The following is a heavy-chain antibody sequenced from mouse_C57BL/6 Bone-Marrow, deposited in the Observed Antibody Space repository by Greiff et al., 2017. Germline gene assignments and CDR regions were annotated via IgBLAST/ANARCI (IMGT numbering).Heavy chain of an antibody. CDR1: GYTFTSYW. J-gene: IGHJ2*01. CDR2: IHPNSGST. V-gene: IGHV1-64*01. D-gene: IGHD4-1*01. CDR3: ARSFTLGLDY. Sequence: VKLMESGAELVKPGASVKLSCKASGYTFTSYWMHWVKQRPGQGLEWIGMIHPNSGSTNYNEKFKSKATLTVDKSSSTAYMQLSSLTSEDSAVYYCARSFTLGLDYWGQGTTLTVSS.